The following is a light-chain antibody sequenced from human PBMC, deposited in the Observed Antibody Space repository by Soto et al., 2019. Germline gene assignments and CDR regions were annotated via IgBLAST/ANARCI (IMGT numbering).Light chain of an antibody. CDR1: QSVSSN. J-gene: IGKJ4*01. CDR3: QKCNWTLT. CDR2: DGS. V-gene: IGKV3-15*01. Sequence: LVLTQSPATRSLAPGERATLSFRASQSVSSNLACYQQKPGQAPRLPIYDGSTRATGIPDRFSGRGSETEFTLTISSLQSEDFAVYYCQKCNWTLTFGGGTKVDI.